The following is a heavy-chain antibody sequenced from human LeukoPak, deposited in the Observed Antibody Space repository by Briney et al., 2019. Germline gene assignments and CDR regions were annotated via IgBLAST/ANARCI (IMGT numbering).Heavy chain of an antibody. CDR2: INPSGGST. V-gene: IGHV1-46*01. D-gene: IGHD5-12*01. Sequence: ASVKVSCKASGGTFSSYAISWVRQAPGQGLEWMGIINPSGGSTSYAQKFQGRVTMTRDTSTSTVYMELSSLRSEDTAVYYCAREIEYSGYFDYWGQGTLVTVSS. CDR1: GGTFSSYA. CDR3: AREIEYSGYFDY. J-gene: IGHJ4*02.